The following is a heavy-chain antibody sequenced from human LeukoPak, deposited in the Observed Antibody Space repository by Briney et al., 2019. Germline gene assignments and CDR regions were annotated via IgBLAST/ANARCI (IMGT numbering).Heavy chain of an antibody. CDR2: ISAYNGST. D-gene: IGHD3-9*01. Sequence: ASVKVSCKASGYTFTSYGISWVRQAPGQGLEWMGWISAYNGSTNYAQKLQGRVTMTTDTSTSTAYMELRSLRSDDTAVYYCARAQSQGLRYFDWLSPPDYWGQGTLVTVSS. CDR3: ARAQSQGLRYFDWLSPPDY. CDR1: GYTFTSYG. V-gene: IGHV1-18*01. J-gene: IGHJ4*02.